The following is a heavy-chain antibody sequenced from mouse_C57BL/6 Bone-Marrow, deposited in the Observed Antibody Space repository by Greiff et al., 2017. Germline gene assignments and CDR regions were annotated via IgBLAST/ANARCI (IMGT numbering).Heavy chain of an antibody. CDR2: ISSGGSYT. J-gene: IGHJ3*01. Sequence: EVQRVESGGDLVKPGGSLKLSCAASGFTFSSYGMSWVHQTPDKRLEWVATISSGGSYTYYPDSVKGRFTISRDNAKNTLYLQMSSLKSEDTAMYYCARQGAYWGQGTLVTVSA. CDR1: GFTFSSYG. CDR3: ARQGAY. V-gene: IGHV5-6*01.